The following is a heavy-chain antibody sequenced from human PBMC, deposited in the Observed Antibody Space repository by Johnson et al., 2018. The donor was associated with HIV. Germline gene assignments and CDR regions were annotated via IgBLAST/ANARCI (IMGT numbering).Heavy chain of an antibody. CDR3: AKSLPGYDAFDI. CDR1: GFTFSNYW. J-gene: IGHJ3*02. D-gene: IGHD5-12*01. V-gene: IGHV3-74*01. CDR2: INPDGSQT. Sequence: VQLVESGGDLVQPGGSLRLSCVVSGFTFSNYWMEWVRQAPGQGLVWVSRINPDGSQTTYADSVKGRFTISRDNAKNTLYLEMSGLRADDTAVYYCAKSLPGYDAFDIWGQGTMVTVSS.